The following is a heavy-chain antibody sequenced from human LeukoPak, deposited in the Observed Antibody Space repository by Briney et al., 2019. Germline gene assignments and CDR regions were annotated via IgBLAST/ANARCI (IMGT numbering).Heavy chain of an antibody. CDR1: GFTFSSYS. V-gene: IGHV3-7*03. D-gene: IGHD3-3*01. Sequence: PGGSLRLSCAASGFTFSSYSMNWVRQAPGKGLEWVANIKHDGSEKYYVDSVKGRFTISRDNSKNTLYLQMNSLRDEDTALYYCAIHGGGTIRIEALDVWGQGPMVTISS. CDR2: IKHDGSEK. J-gene: IGHJ3*01. CDR3: AIHGGGTIRIEALDV.